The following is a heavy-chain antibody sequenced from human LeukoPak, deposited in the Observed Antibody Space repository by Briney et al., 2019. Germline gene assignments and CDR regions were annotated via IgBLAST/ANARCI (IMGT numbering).Heavy chain of an antibody. J-gene: IGHJ1*01. D-gene: IGHD2-15*01. CDR1: GGTFSSYA. CDR3: AIPPRCSGGSCYEGYFQH. Sequence: GASVKVSCKASGGTFSSYAISWVRQAPGQGLEWMGWINPNSGGTNYAQKFQGRVTMTRDTSISTAYMELSRLRSDDTAVYYCAIPPRCSGGSCYEGYFQHWGQGTLVTVSS. CDR2: INPNSGGT. V-gene: IGHV1-2*02.